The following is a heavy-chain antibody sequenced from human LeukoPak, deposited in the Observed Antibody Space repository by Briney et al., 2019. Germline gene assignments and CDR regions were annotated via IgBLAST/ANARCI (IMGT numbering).Heavy chain of an antibody. CDR2: TFPIFGTA. CDR3: ARAYNTMIVVVWGAFDI. V-gene: IGHV1-69*05. D-gene: IGHD3-22*01. Sequence: GAWVKVPCKPLGGTFSSYAISWVQQAPGQGLDGMGGTFPIFGTANYAQKFQGRVTITTDESTSTAYMELSSLRSEDTAVYYCARAYNTMIVVVWGAFDIWGQGTMVTVSS. CDR1: GGTFSSYA. J-gene: IGHJ3*02.